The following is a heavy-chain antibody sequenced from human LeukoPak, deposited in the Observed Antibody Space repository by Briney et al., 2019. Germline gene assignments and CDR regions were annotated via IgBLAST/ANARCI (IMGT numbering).Heavy chain of an antibody. D-gene: IGHD2-2*01. CDR2: LHYSGST. CDR3: ARSSIVPIPRFDY. J-gene: IGHJ4*02. V-gene: IGHV4-39*07. Sequence: SETLSLTCIVSGGSIDSGSFYWAWIRQPPGEGLEWIGSLHYSGSTYYNPSLKSRVTISVDTSKNQFSLRLSSVTAADTAVYYCARSSIVPIPRFDYWGQGSLVTVSS. CDR1: GGSIDSGSFY.